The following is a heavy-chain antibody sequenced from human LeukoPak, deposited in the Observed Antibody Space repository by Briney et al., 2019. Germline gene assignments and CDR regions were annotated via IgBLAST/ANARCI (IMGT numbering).Heavy chain of an antibody. CDR2: IYFNWST. D-gene: IGHD3-22*01. V-gene: IGHV4-59*08. Sequence: SETLSLTCTVSGGSISSYYWSWIRQPPGKGMEWIGYIYFNWSTNYHPSLKNRVTISVDTTNNQFSLKLSTVTAADTAVYYCARLHYYGSSGYYIQHWGQGTLVTVSS. J-gene: IGHJ1*01. CDR3: ARLHYYGSSGYYIQH. CDR1: GGSISSYY.